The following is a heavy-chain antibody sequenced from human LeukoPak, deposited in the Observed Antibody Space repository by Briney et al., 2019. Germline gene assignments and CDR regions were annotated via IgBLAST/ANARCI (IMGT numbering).Heavy chain of an antibody. J-gene: IGHJ6*03. CDR1: GFIFSSYW. CDR3: AMGGGRYYYYYYYMDV. Sequence: TGGSLRLSCAASGFIFSSYWMSWVRQAPGKGLEWVANIKQDGSEKYCVDSVKGRFTISRDNAKNSLYLQMNSLRAEDTAVYYCAMGGGRYYYYYYYMDVWGKGTTVTVSS. D-gene: IGHD3-16*01. V-gene: IGHV3-7*03. CDR2: IKQDGSEK.